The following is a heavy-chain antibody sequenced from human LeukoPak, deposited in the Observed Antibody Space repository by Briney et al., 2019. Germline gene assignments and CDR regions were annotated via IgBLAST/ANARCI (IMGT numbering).Heavy chain of an antibody. D-gene: IGHD2-2*01. CDR2: IKQDGSEK. Sequence: PGGSLRLSCAASGFTFSSYWMSWVRQAPGKGLEWVANIKQDGSEKYYVDSVKGRFTISRDNAKNSLYLQMNSLRAEDTAVYYCARGEPSFVVVPAAMGYYYYGMDVWGQGTTVTVSS. CDR1: GFTFSSYW. V-gene: IGHV3-7*01. CDR3: ARGEPSFVVVPAAMGYYYYGMDV. J-gene: IGHJ6*02.